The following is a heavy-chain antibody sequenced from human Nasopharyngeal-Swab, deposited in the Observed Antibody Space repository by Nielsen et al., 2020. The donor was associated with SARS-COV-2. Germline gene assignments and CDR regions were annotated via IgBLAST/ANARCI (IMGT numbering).Heavy chain of an antibody. D-gene: IGHD3-16*02. CDR2: IHYTGKT. CDR3: AREVINQAVSDAFDF. V-gene: IGHV4-31*01. J-gene: IGHJ3*01. Sequence: SETLSLTCTVSGGSISSDNYFWSWIRQRPWKGLEWIGYIHYTGKTYYNPSLESPLTISLDTSRNQFSLMLRSVTAADTAVYYCAREVINQAVSDAFDFWGQGTMVTVSS. CDR1: GGSISSDNYF.